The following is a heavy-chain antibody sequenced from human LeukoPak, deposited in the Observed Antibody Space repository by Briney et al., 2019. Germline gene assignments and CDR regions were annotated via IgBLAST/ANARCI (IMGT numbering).Heavy chain of an antibody. V-gene: IGHV3-48*03. CDR1: GFTFSDYE. D-gene: IGHD2-8*02. CDR3: ARDSSGGPFDY. CDR2: ISDESRAI. Sequence: GGSLRLSCAASGFTFSDYEMIWVREAPGKGLAWVAYISDESRAIFYADSVKGRFTVSSDNAKNSLYLQMNSLRAEDTAVYYCARDSSGGPFDYWCQGTLVTVSS. J-gene: IGHJ4*02.